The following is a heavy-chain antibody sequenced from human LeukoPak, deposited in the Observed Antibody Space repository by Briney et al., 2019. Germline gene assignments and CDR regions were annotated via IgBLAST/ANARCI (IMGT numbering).Heavy chain of an antibody. J-gene: IGHJ5*02. CDR3: ARDGYYYDSSGYSP. CDR1: GGSISSYY. V-gene: IGHV4-59*01. CDR2: IYYSGST. D-gene: IGHD3-22*01. Sequence: PSETLSLTCTVSGGSISSYYWSWIRQPPGKGLEWIGYIYYSGSTNYNPSLKSRVTISVATSKNQFSLKLSSVTAADTAVYYCARDGYYYDSSGYSPWGQGTLVTVSS.